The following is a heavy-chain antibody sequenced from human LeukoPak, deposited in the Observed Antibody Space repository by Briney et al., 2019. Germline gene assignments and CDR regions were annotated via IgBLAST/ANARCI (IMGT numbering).Heavy chain of an antibody. J-gene: IGHJ1*01. CDR3: ASSDHGCGDFPCYFQY. D-gene: IGHD4-17*01. V-gene: IGHV4-39*07. CDR2: IYSSGSA. Sequence: TSETLSLTCTVSGGSISSSYYYWGWIRQPPGKGLEWIGSIYSSGSAYYNPSLKSRVTISVDTSNNQFSLKMSSVTAADTAVYYCASSDHGCGDFPCYFQYWGQGTLVTVSS. CDR1: GGSISSSYYY.